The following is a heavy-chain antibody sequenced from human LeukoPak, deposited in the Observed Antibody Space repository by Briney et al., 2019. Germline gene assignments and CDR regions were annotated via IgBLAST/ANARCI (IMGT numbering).Heavy chain of an antibody. V-gene: IGHV1-2*02. Sequence: ASVKVSCKASGYTFTGYYMHWVRQAPGQGLEWMGWINPNSGGTNYAQKFQGRVTMTRDTSISTAYMELSRLRSDDTAVYYCAAYYYGSGSSGADWFDPWGQGTLVTVSS. J-gene: IGHJ5*02. CDR3: AAYYYGSGSSGADWFDP. D-gene: IGHD3-10*01. CDR1: GYTFTGYY. CDR2: INPNSGGT.